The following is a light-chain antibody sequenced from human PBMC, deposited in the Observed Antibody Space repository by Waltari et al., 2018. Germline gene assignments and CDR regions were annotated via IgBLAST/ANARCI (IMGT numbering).Light chain of an antibody. CDR2: GAS. J-gene: IGKJ3*01. CDR3: QQYVSSPT. V-gene: IGKV3-20*01. Sequence: EIVLTQSPGTLSLSPGDRAILSCRASQSVSSNYLAWYQQKPGRAPRLLIYGASSRATGIPDRFSGAGSGTDFTLTITRLEPEDFAVYYCQQYVSSPTFGPGTKVDMK. CDR1: QSVSSNY.